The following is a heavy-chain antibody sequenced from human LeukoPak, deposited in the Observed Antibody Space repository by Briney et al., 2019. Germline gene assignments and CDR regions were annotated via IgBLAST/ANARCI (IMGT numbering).Heavy chain of an antibody. D-gene: IGHD1-1*01. CDR1: GFTVSSNY. CDR3: AGGSRTSTLGH. CDR2: FYSGGNT. Sequence: GGSLRLSCAASGFTVSSNYMSWVRQAPGKGLEWVSVFYSGGNTYYADSVKGRFTISRDNSKNTLYLQMNSLRAEDTAVYYCAGGSRTSTLGHWGQGTLVTVSS. V-gene: IGHV3-53*01. J-gene: IGHJ4*02.